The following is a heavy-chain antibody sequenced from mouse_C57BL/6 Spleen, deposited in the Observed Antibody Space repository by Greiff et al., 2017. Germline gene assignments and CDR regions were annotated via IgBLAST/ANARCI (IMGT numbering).Heavy chain of an antibody. CDR2: IDPETGGT. J-gene: IGHJ2*01. CDR3: TRRSTPYYGSSYVGDY. CDR1: GYTFTDYE. V-gene: IGHV1-15*01. Sequence: VQLQQSGAELVRPGASVTLSCKASGYTFTDYEMPWVKQTPVHGLEWIGAIDPETGGTAYNQKFKGKDILTADKSSSTSYMELRSLTSEDSAVYYCTRRSTPYYGSSYVGDYWGQGTTLTVSS. D-gene: IGHD1-1*01.